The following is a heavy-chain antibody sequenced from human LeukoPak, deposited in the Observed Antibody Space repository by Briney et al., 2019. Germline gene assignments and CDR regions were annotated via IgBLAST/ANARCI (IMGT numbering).Heavy chain of an antibody. CDR3: ARRWTGTTFWRNWFDP. V-gene: IGHV1-18*01. CDR2: ISAYNGNT. CDR1: GYTFTSYG. J-gene: IGHJ5*02. D-gene: IGHD1-7*01. Sequence: ASVKVSCKASGYTFTSYGISWVRQAPGQGLEWMGWISAYNGNTNYAQKLQGRVTITADESTSTAYMELSSLRSEDTAVYYCARRWTGTTFWRNWFDPWGQGTLVTVSS.